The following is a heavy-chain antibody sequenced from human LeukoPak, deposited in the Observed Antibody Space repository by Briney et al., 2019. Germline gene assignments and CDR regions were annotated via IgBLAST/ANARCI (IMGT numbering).Heavy chain of an antibody. CDR3: ARDRGFAYYDFWTGYYGGEFDY. J-gene: IGHJ4*02. CDR1: GGSISSSSYY. Sequence: SETLSLTCTGSGGSISSSSYYWGWIRQPPGKGLERIGSIYYSGSTYDNPSLKSRVTISADTSKNQFSLKLSSVTAADTAVYYCARDRGFAYYDFWTGYYGGEFDYWGQGTLVTVSS. CDR2: IYYSGST. D-gene: IGHD3-3*01. V-gene: IGHV4-39*07.